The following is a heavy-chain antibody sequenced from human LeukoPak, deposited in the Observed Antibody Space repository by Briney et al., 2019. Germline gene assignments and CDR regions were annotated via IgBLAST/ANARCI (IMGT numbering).Heavy chain of an antibody. D-gene: IGHD3-10*01. Sequence: SETLSLTCTVSGGSISSGTYYWSWIRQPAGKGLEWLGRIYTSGSTNYNPSLKSRVTISVDTSKNQFSLKLSSVTAADTAVYYCARADPYYYSSGSFPYDYWGQGSLVTVSS. CDR2: IYTSGST. J-gene: IGHJ4*02. V-gene: IGHV4-61*02. CDR1: GGSISSGTYY. CDR3: ARADPYYYSSGSFPYDY.